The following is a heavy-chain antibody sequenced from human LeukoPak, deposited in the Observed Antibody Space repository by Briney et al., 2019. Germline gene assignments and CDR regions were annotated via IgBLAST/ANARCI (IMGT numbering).Heavy chain of an antibody. CDR1: GFTFSSYA. CDR2: ISYDGSNK. CDR3: ARDRRRGYSGYVGYYYGMDV. Sequence: GGSLRLSCAASGFTFSSYAMHWVRQAPGKGLEWVAVISYDGSNKYYADSVKGRFTISRDNSKNTLYLQMNSLRAEDTAVYYCARDRRRGYSGYVGYYYGMDVWGQGTTVTVSS. D-gene: IGHD5-12*01. V-gene: IGHV3-30*04. J-gene: IGHJ6*02.